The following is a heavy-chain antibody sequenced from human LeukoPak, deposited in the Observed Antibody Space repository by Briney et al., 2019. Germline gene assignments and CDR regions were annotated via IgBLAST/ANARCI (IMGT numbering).Heavy chain of an antibody. CDR1: GFTFSSYG. D-gene: IGHD2-8*01. CDR3: AKGQEYCTNGVCYTAETLFDY. J-gene: IGHJ4*02. Sequence: GRSLRLSCAASGFTFSSYGMHWVRQAPGKGLEWVAVIWYDGSNKYYADSVKGRFTISRDNSKNTLYLQMNSLRAEDTAVYYCAKGQEYCTNGVCYTAETLFDYWGQGTLVTVSS. V-gene: IGHV3-33*06. CDR2: IWYDGSNK.